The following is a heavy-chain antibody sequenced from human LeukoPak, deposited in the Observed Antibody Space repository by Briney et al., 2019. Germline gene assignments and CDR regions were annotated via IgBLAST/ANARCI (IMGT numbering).Heavy chain of an antibody. J-gene: IGHJ4*02. CDR1: GSTLSEFW. Sequence: GGSLRLYCAASGSTLSEFWMNWVRQAPGKGLEWVANIKQDGREKNYVDSVKGRFTISRDNAKNSAYLRMNNLRVDDTAVYYCVGGYGWLPDYWGQGTLVTVSS. CDR2: IKQDGREK. CDR3: VGGYGWLPDY. D-gene: IGHD6-19*01. V-gene: IGHV3-7*04.